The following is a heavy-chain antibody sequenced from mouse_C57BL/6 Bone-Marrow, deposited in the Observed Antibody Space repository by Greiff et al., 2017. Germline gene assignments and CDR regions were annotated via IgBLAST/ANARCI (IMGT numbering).Heavy chain of an antibody. CDR2: IDPSDSYT. Sequence: QVQLQQSGAELVRPGTSVKLSCKASGYTFTSYWMHWVKQRPGQGLEWIGVIDPSDSYTNYNQKFKGKATLTVDTSSSTAYMQLSSRTSEDSAVYYCTSWYFDVWGTGTTVTVSS. J-gene: IGHJ1*03. CDR3: TSWYFDV. V-gene: IGHV1-59*01. CDR1: GYTFTSYW.